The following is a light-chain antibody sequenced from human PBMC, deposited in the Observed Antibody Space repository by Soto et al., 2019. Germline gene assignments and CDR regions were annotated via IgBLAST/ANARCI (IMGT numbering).Light chain of an antibody. J-gene: IGKJ1*01. CDR3: QQYNSMGT. CDR1: QSISSY. Sequence: IQMTQSPSSLSGSVGDRFTITCRASQSISSYLSWYQQKPGKAPKLVISDAFSLQSGVPSRFSGSGSGTEFTLTISSLQPDDFATYYCQQYNSMGTFSQGTKVDIK. CDR2: DAF. V-gene: IGKV1-39*01.